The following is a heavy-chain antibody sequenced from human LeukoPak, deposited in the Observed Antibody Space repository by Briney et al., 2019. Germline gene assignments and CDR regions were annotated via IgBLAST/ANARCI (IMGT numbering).Heavy chain of an antibody. CDR1: GYTFTSYY. CDR3: ARDLNPYSNYATTDY. J-gene: IGHJ4*02. D-gene: IGHD4-11*01. Sequence: ASVKVSCKASGYTFTSYYMHWVRQAPGQGREWMGIINPSGGSTSYAQKFQGRVTMTRDMSTSTVYMELSSLRSEDTAVYYCARDLNPYSNYATTDYWGQGTLVTVSS. V-gene: IGHV1-46*01. CDR2: INPSGGST.